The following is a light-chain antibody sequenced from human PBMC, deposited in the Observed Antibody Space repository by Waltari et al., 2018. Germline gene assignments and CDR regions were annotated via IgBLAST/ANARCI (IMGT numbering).Light chain of an antibody. CDR2: GAS. CDR3: QQYGTPLT. V-gene: IGKV3-15*01. J-gene: IGKJ4*01. CDR1: QSVSSN. Sequence: EIVMTQSPATLSVSPGERATLSCRASQSVSSNLAWYQQKPGQAPRLLIYGASTRATGIPDRFSGSGSGTDFILTISRLEAEDFVLYYCQQYGTPLTFGGGTKVEIK.